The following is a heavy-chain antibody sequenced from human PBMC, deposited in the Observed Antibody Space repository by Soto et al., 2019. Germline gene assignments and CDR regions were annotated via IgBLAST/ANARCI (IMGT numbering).Heavy chain of an antibody. V-gene: IGHV3-74*01. CDR1: GFTFSSYG. D-gene: IGHD3-10*01. J-gene: IGHJ4*02. Sequence: PGGSLRLSCAASGFTFSSYGMHWVRQAPGKGLLWVSRIDEYGSTINYADSVKGRFTISRDNARNTLYLEMNSLRAEDTALYYCTRDIGGKGAYWGPGTLVTVSS. CDR3: TRDIGGKGAY. CDR2: IDEYGSTI.